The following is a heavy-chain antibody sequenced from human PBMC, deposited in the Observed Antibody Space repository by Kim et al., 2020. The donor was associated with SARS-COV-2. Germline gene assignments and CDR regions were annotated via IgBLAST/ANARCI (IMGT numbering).Heavy chain of an antibody. J-gene: IGHJ4*02. CDR1: GFTVSSSY. D-gene: IGHD7-27*01. Sequence: GGSLRLSCAASGFTVSSSYMTWVRQAPGKGLEWVSAIYSGDVTDYADSVKGRFTISRHNSKNKLYLQMNSLRPEDTAVYYCAKDDELGFWHWGQGTLVTV. CDR3: AKDDELGFWH. CDR2: IYSGDVT. V-gene: IGHV3-53*04.